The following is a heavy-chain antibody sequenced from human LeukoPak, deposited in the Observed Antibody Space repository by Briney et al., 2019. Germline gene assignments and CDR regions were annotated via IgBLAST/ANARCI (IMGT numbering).Heavy chain of an antibody. J-gene: IGHJ4*02. CDR3: ARAVGATSVPFDY. D-gene: IGHD1-26*01. V-gene: IGHV3-20*04. Sequence: GSGGSLRLSCAASGFTFDDYGMSWVRHAPGKGLEWVSGINWSGGSTGYADSVKGRFTISRDNAKNSLYLQMNSLRAEDTALYYCARAVGATSVPFDYWGQGTLVTVSS. CDR1: GFTFDDYG. CDR2: INWSGGST.